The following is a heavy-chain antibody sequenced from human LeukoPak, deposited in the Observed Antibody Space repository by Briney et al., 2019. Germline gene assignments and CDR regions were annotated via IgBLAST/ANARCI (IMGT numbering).Heavy chain of an antibody. V-gene: IGHV4-4*02. CDR2: ISSGGTT. Sequence: SETLSLTSAVSGDFFNSTNWWSWVRQPPGKGLEWIGAISSGGTTNYIPSLKTRVTISLDKSNNQFSLKLSTVTAADTAVYYCARNAMRGCCFDPWGRGTLVTVSS. CDR3: ARNAMRGCCFDP. J-gene: IGHJ5*02. D-gene: IGHD3-16*01. CDR1: GDFFNSTNW.